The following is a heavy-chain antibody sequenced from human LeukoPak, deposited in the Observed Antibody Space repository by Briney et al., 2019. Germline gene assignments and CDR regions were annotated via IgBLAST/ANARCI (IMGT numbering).Heavy chain of an antibody. J-gene: IGHJ5*02. CDR2: INHSGST. D-gene: IGHD2-15*01. Sequence: KASETLSLTCAVYGGSFSGYYWSWIRQPPGKGLEWIGEINHSGSTNYNPSLKSRVTISVDTSKNQFSLKLSSVTAADTAVYYCAGTPNWFDPWGQGTLVTVSS. V-gene: IGHV4-34*01. CDR3: AGTPNWFDP. CDR1: GGSFSGYY.